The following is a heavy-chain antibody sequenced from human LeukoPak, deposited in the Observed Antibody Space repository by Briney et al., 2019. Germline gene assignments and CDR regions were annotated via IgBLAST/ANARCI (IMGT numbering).Heavy chain of an antibody. V-gene: IGHV4-59*12. Sequence: SETLSLTCTVSGGSISSYYWSWIRQPPGKGLEWIGYIYYSGSTNYNPSLKSRVTISVDTSKNQFSLKLSSVTAADTAVYYCARVSIAYYYDSSGYYGFVGAFDIWGQGTMVTVSS. D-gene: IGHD3-22*01. CDR1: GGSISSYY. CDR2: IYYSGST. CDR3: ARVSIAYYYDSSGYYGFVGAFDI. J-gene: IGHJ3*02.